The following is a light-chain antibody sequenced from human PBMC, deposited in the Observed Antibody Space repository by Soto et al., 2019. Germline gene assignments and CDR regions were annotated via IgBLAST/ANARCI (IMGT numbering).Light chain of an antibody. Sequence: DIQMTQSPSALSASVGDRVIITCRASQSISSWLAWYQQKPGKAPKLLIYDASTLESGVPSRFSGSGSGTEFTLTISSLQPDDFATYHCQQYKSIRTFGQGTKVEIK. CDR2: DAS. CDR3: QQYKSIRT. J-gene: IGKJ1*01. V-gene: IGKV1-5*01. CDR1: QSISSW.